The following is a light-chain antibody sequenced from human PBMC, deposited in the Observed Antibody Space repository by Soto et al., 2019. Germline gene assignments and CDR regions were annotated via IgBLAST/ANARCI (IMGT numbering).Light chain of an antibody. J-gene: IGLJ3*02. Sequence: QSALTQPASVSGSPGQSITISCTGTSSDVGTYNYVSGYQHRPGKAPKLMIYDVSYRPSGVSNRFSGSKSANTASLTISGLQAEDEDDYYCSSYTTSNTQVFGGGTKLTVL. CDR1: SSDVGTYNY. CDR2: DVS. V-gene: IGLV2-14*01. CDR3: SSYTTSNTQV.